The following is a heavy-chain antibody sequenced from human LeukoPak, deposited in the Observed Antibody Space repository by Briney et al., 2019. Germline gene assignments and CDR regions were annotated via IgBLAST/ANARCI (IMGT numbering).Heavy chain of an antibody. Sequence: GGSLRLSCAASGFTFSSYSMNWVRQAPGKGLEWVSVIYSGGSTYYADSVRGRFTISRDNSKNTLYLQMNSLRAEDTAVYYCARDGHNGPGAPFDYWGQGTLVTVSS. CDR1: GFTFSSYS. J-gene: IGHJ4*02. CDR2: IYSGGST. CDR3: ARDGHNGPGAPFDY. D-gene: IGHD2-8*01. V-gene: IGHV3-53*01.